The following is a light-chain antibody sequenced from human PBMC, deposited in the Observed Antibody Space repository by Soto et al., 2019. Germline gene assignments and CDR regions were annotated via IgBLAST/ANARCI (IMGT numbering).Light chain of an antibody. CDR1: HSVSSSY. CDR3: QQHASFPRT. V-gene: IGKV3-20*01. J-gene: IGKJ1*01. CDR2: GAS. Sequence: EIVLTQSPGSLSLSPGERASLSCRASHSVSSSYLAWYQQKPGQAPRLLIYGASSRATGIPDRFSGSGSGTDVTLTISRLEPEDFAVYYCQQHASFPRTFGQGTKVEIK.